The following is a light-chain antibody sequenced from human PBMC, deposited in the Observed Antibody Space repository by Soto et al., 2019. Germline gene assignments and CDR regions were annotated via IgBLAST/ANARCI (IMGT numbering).Light chain of an antibody. J-gene: IGKJ3*01. V-gene: IGKV1-27*01. CDR1: QGISSY. Sequence: DIQMTQSPSSLSASVGDRVTITCRASQGISSYYAWYQQKPGKVPKLLIYAASTLQSGVPSRFSGSGSGTDFTLTISSLQPEDVATYYCQQYNSALVFTFGPGTKVDIK. CDR2: AAS. CDR3: QQYNSALVFT.